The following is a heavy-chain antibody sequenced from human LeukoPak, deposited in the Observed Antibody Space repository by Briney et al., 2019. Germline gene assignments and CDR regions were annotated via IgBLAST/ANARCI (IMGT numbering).Heavy chain of an antibody. CDR3: ARVMAGAFDI. J-gene: IGHJ3*02. D-gene: IGHD2-8*01. CDR1: GGSISSGDFF. CDR2: IYYSGIT. Sequence: SETLSLTCTVSGGSISSGDFFWSWIRQPPGKGLEWIGHIYYSGITYYNPSLKSRLTISVDTSKNQFSLKLSSVTAADTAVYYCARVMAGAFDIWGQGTMVTISS. V-gene: IGHV4-30-4*08.